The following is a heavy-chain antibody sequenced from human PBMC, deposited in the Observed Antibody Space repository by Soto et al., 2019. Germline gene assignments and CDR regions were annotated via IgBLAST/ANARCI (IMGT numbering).Heavy chain of an antibody. V-gene: IGHV4-34*01. CDR3: VRAVPWRKSFDI. J-gene: IGHJ3*02. Sequence: QVQLQQWGAGLLKPSETLSLTCAVYGGSFGGYQWSWIRQPPGEGLEWIGEINQSGSTNYNPSLKRRVAISLDTSETQFSLRLNSLTAADTAVYYGVRAVPWRKSFDIWGLGTTVTVSS. CDR1: GGSFGGYQ. D-gene: IGHD1-1*01. CDR2: INQSGST.